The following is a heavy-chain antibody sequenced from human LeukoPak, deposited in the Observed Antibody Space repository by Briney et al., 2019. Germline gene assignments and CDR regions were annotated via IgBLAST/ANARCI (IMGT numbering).Heavy chain of an antibody. J-gene: IGHJ4*02. CDR3: AKEGSVCTNGICRYFDF. CDR2: ISWNSDNI. V-gene: IGHV3-9*01. Sequence: GGSLRLSCTASGFTFRDSAMHWVRQVPGKGLEWVSSISWNSDNIDYVDSVKGRFTISRDNAKNSLYLQMNSLRPEDTAFYYCAKEGSVCTNGICRYFDFWGQGALVTVSS. CDR1: GFTFRDSA. D-gene: IGHD2-8*01.